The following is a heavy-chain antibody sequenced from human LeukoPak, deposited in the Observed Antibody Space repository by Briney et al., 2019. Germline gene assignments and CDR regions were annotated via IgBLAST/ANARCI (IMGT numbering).Heavy chain of an antibody. CDR1: GFTFSSYG. J-gene: IGHJ4*02. V-gene: IGHV3-30*18. CDR2: ISFDGSNK. Sequence: GRSLRLSCAASGFTFSSYGMHWVRQAPGKGLEWVAVISFDGSNKYYADSVKGRLTISRDNSRNTLYLKMNSLRPEDTAVYYCAKGGYSSGYYFDYWGQGTLVTVSS. CDR3: AKGGYSSGYYFDY. D-gene: IGHD5-18*01.